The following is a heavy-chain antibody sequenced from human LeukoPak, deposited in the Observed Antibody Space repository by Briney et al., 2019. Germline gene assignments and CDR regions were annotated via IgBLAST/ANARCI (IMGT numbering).Heavy chain of an antibody. CDR3: AKGPHSYRDLNH. Sequence: PGGSLRLSCAVSGFTFRSYAMTWVRQAPGKGLEWVSTISGSGGNTYYSDSVMGRFTISRGNARNTLFLQIDSLRLEDTAIYYCAKGPHSYRDLNHWGRGTLVTVSS. CDR2: ISGSGGNT. V-gene: IGHV3-23*01. D-gene: IGHD1-26*01. CDR1: GFTFRSYA. J-gene: IGHJ5*02.